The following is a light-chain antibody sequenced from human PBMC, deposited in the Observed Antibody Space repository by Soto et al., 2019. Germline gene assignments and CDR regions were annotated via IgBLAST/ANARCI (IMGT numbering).Light chain of an antibody. Sequence: EIVLTQSPGTLSLSPGERATLSCRASQSVTSNYLAWYQQKPGQAPRLLIYGASSRATGIPDRFSGSGSGKDFSLTISTREPEDFAVYYCQQYGGSPLVTFGGGTKVEIK. CDR1: QSVTSNY. CDR3: QQYGGSPLVT. CDR2: GAS. V-gene: IGKV3-20*01. J-gene: IGKJ4*01.